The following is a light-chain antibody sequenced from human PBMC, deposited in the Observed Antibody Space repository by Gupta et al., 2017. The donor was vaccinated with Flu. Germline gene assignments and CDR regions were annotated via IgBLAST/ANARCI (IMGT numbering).Light chain of an antibody. V-gene: IGKV2-28*01. CDR3: MQTLQTPYT. CDR2: LGS. Sequence: VTPGEPASISCRSSQSILHSNGYNYLDWYLQKPGQSPQLLIYLGSNRASGVPDRFSGSGSGTDFTLKISGVGADDVGVYFCMQTLQTPYTFGQGTKLEIK. J-gene: IGKJ2*01. CDR1: QSILHSNGYNY.